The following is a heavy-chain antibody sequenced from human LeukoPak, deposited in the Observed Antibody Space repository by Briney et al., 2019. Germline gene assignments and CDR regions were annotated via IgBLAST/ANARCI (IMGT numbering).Heavy chain of an antibody. V-gene: IGHV1-2*02. CDR1: AYSFIGYY. Sequence: ASVKVSCKASAYSFIGYYMHWVRQAPGQGLEWMGWINPNSGGTNYAQKFQGRVTMTRDTSISTAYMELSSLRSEDTAVYYCARRDYDILTGSPRDAFDIWGQGTMVTVSS. J-gene: IGHJ3*02. CDR3: ARRDYDILTGSPRDAFDI. CDR2: INPNSGGT. D-gene: IGHD3-9*01.